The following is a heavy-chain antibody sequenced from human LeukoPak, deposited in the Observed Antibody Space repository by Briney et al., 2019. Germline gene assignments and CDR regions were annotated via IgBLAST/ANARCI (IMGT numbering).Heavy chain of an antibody. CDR2: VSGTGTT. V-gene: IGHV3-23*01. CDR3: AKMQGYFDY. Sequence: PGGSLRLSCAASGFTFSTYGMSWVRHAPGKGLELVSAVSGTGTTYYADSVRGRFIISRDNSKNTLYLQMNSLRAEDTAAYYCAKMQGYFDYWGQGTLVTVSS. CDR1: GFTFSTYG. J-gene: IGHJ4*02.